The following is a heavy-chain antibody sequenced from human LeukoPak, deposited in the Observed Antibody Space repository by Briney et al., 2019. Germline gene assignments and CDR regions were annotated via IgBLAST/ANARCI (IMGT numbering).Heavy chain of an antibody. CDR1: GFTFSRYW. Sequence: GGSLRLSCAASGFTFSRYWMHWVRHAPGKGPVWVSRINSDGSSTSYADSVKGRFTISRDNAKNTLYLQMNSLRAEDTAVYYCARESLTDIVVVGAFDIWGQGTMVTVSS. V-gene: IGHV3-74*01. CDR2: INSDGSST. D-gene: IGHD2-15*01. CDR3: ARESLTDIVVVGAFDI. J-gene: IGHJ3*02.